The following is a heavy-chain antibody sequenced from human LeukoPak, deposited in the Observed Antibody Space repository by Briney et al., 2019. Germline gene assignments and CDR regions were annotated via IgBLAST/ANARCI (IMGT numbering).Heavy chain of an antibody. J-gene: IGHJ5*02. D-gene: IGHD3-3*01. Sequence: GGSLRLSCGASGFTFRSYSMNWARQAPGKGLEWVSAIERSSTYIYYADSVKGRFTISRDNAENSLYLQMNSLRAEDTAVYYCARTYYDFWSGYYTSSDWFDPWGQGTLVTVSS. CDR2: IERSSTYI. CDR1: GFTFRSYS. V-gene: IGHV3-21*01. CDR3: ARTYYDFWSGYYTSSDWFDP.